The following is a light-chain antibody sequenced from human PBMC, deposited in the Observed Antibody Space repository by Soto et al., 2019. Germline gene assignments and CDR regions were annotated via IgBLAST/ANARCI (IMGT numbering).Light chain of an antibody. Sequence: EIVLTQSPCTLSLSPGERATLSCRASQSVSSSYLAWYQQKPGQAPRLLIYGASSRATGIPDRFSGSGSGTDFTLTISRLEPEDFAVYYCPQQGSSPLDTFGQGTKLEIK. CDR3: PQQGSSPLDT. J-gene: IGKJ2*01. CDR2: GAS. CDR1: QSVSSSY. V-gene: IGKV3-20*01.